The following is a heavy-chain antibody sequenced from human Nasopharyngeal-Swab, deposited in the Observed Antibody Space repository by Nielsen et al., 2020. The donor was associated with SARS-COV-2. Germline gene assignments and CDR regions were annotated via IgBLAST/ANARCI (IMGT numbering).Heavy chain of an antibody. CDR3: AGDQTVGAYDY. V-gene: IGHV4-38-2*02. CDR2: IYHSGST. J-gene: IGHJ4*02. Sequence: SETLSLTCTVSGYSISSGYYWGWIRQPPGKGLEWIGSIYHSGSTYYNPSLKSRVTISVDTSKNQFSLKLSSVTAADTAVYYCAGDQTVGAYDYWGQGTLVTVSS. CDR1: GYSISSGYY. D-gene: IGHD1-26*01.